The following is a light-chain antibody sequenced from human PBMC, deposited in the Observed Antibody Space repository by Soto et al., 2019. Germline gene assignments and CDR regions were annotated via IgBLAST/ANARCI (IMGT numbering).Light chain of an antibody. CDR2: AAS. V-gene: IGKV1-39*01. J-gene: IGKJ1*01. Sequence: DIQMTQSPSSLSASVGDRVAIICRASQSISNYLIWYQQKPGKAPKLLIYAASSLQSGVPSRFSGSGSGTDFTLTISSLQSEDFATYYCQQSHSAPRTFGQGTKVDIK. CDR1: QSISNY. CDR3: QQSHSAPRT.